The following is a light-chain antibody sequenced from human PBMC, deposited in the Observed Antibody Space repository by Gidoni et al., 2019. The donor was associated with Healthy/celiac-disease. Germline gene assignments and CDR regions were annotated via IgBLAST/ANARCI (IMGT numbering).Light chain of an antibody. V-gene: IGKV3-11*01. CDR1: QSVSSY. CDR2: DAS. Sequence: EIVLTQSPATLSLSPGERATLSCRASQSVSSYLAWYQQKPGQAPRLLIYDASNRATGIPARFSGSGSGTDFTLTDSSLEPEDFAVYYCQQRSNWPWTFXQXTKVEIK. J-gene: IGKJ1*01. CDR3: QQRSNWPWT.